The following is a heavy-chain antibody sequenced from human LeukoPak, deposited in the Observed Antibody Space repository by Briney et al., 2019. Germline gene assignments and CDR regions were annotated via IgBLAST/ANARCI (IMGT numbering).Heavy chain of an antibody. Sequence: PSETLSLTCAVYGGSFSVYYWSWIRQPPGKGLEWIGEINHSGSTNYNPSLKSRVTISVDTSKNQFSLKLSSVTAADTAVYYCARGGGYSSDLVIDYWGQGTLVTVSS. CDR3: ARGGGYSSDLVIDY. CDR2: INHSGST. V-gene: IGHV4-34*01. J-gene: IGHJ4*02. CDR1: GGSFSVYY. D-gene: IGHD6-19*01.